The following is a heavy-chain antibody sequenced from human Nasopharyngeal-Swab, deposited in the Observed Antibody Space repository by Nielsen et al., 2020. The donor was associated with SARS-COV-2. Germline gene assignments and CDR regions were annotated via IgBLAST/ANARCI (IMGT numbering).Heavy chain of an antibody. Sequence: GGSLRLSCAASGFDFNNYGMHWVRQAPGKGLEWVAVISYEGSKKFFTDSVKGRFTISRDHSTTTLYLQMNSLRVEDTAVYYCAKANVIFWFGQFRVDALDLWGQGTRVTVSP. CDR3: AKANVIFWFGQFRVDALDL. CDR1: GFDFNNYG. D-gene: IGHD3-10*01. V-gene: IGHV3-30*18. J-gene: IGHJ3*01. CDR2: ISYEGSKK.